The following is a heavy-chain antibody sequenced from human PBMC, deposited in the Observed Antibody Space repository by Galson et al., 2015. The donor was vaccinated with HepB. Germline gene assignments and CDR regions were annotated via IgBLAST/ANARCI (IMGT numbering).Heavy chain of an antibody. CDR2: ISYDGSNK. Sequence: SLRLSCAASGFTFSSYAMHWVRQAPGKGLEWVAVISYDGSNKYYADSVKGRFTISRDNSKNTLYLQMNSLRAEDTAVYYCARDEGSNRLYYDFWSGYYPIDYWGQGTLVTVSS. J-gene: IGHJ4*02. CDR1: GFTFSSYA. CDR3: ARDEGSNRLYYDFWSGYYPIDY. D-gene: IGHD3-3*01. V-gene: IGHV3-30-3*01.